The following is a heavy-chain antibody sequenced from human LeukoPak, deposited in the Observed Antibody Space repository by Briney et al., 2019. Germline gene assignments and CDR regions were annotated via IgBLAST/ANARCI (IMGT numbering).Heavy chain of an antibody. Sequence: PSETLSLTCTVSGGFISTYFWSWIRQPPGKGLEWIGHIYFSGSTNYNPSLKSRVTISVDTSKNQFSLKLSSVTAADTAVYYCARHKSSGTYPLDYWGQGTLVTVSS. CDR3: ARHKSSGTYPLDY. CDR2: IYFSGST. CDR1: GGFISTYF. D-gene: IGHD1-26*01. J-gene: IGHJ4*02. V-gene: IGHV4-59*08.